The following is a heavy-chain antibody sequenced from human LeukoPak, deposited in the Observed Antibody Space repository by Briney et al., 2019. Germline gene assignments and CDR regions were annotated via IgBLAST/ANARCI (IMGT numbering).Heavy chain of an antibody. CDR1: GYTFTRYA. V-gene: IGHV7-4-1*02. J-gene: IGHJ4*02. Sequence: GASVKVSCKASGYTFTRYAINWLRQAPGQGLEWMGWINMYTANPAYAQGLTERFVFSLDTSVTTAYLQISNLKTEDTAVYYCARHDNDGDFDYWGQGTLVTVSS. D-gene: IGHD5-24*01. CDR2: INMYTANP. CDR3: ARHDNDGDFDY.